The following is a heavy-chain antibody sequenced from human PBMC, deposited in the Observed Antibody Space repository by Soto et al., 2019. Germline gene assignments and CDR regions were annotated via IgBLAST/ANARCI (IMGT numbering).Heavy chain of an antibody. V-gene: IGHV1-46*01. Sequence: RASVKVSCKASGYTFINYFIHWVRQAPGQRLEWIGIVDPSRGSADYAQKFQGRVTMTTDVSTRTVFMDLSSLTSEDTAVYYCARPLIGNTVDLWGQGTTVTVSS. CDR1: GYTFINYF. D-gene: IGHD1-7*01. CDR2: VDPSRGSA. J-gene: IGHJ3*01. CDR3: ARPLIGNTVDL.